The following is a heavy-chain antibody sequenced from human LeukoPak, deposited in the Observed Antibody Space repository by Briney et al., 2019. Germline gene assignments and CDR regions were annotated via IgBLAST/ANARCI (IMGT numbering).Heavy chain of an antibody. CDR1: GFTLSSYW. Sequence: GGSLRLSCAASGFTLSSYWVSWVRQAPGKGLEWVANIEEDGSEKYYVDSVKGRFTISRDNAKNSLFLQMTSLRAEDTAVYYCARGLRGFDYWGQGTLVTVSS. CDR2: IEEDGSEK. CDR3: ARGLRGFDY. V-gene: IGHV3-7*01. J-gene: IGHJ4*02.